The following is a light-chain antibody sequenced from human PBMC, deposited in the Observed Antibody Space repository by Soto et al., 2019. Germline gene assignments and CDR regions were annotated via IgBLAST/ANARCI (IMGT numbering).Light chain of an antibody. CDR2: GAS. Sequence: EIVVTQSPGTLSLSPGERATLSCRASQSVSSNYITWYQQKPGQAPRRLIFGASSRATGIPDRFSGSGSGTDFTLTISRLEPEDFAVYYCQQYGSSPSTFGQGTKVDIK. J-gene: IGKJ1*01. CDR1: QSVSSNY. CDR3: QQYGSSPST. V-gene: IGKV3-20*01.